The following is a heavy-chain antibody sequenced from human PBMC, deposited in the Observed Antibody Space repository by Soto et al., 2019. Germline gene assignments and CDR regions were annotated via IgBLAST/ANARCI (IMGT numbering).Heavy chain of an antibody. CDR2: IYYSGST. Sequence: SETLSLTCSVSGGSITPYYWSWIRQPPGKGLEWIGYIYYSGSTNYNPSLKSRVSMSVDTSKNQFSLKVRSVTAADTAIYYCARQQRRTYDSSADSWGQGSLVTVSS. CDR3: ARQQRRTYDSSADS. J-gene: IGHJ5*01. D-gene: IGHD3-22*01. CDR1: GGSITPYY. V-gene: IGHV4-59*01.